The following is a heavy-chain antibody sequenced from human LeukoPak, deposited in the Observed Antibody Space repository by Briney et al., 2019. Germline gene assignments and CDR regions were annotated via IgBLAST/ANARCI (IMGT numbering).Heavy chain of an antibody. CDR2: ISSSDGTI. J-gene: IGHJ4*02. CDR3: ARDLIWDSLDY. V-gene: IGHV3-48*03. Sequence: PGGSLRLSCAASGFTFSSYEMNWVRQAPGKGLEWVSYISSSDGTIYYADSVKGRFTIPRDNAKNSLYLQMNSLRAEDTAVYYCARDLIWDSLDYWGQGTLVTVSS. D-gene: IGHD1-26*01. CDR1: GFTFSSYE.